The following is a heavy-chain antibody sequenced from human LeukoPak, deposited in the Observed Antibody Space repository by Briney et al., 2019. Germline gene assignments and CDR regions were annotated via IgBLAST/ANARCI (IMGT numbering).Heavy chain of an antibody. CDR1: GFTFDDYA. V-gene: IGHV3-9*01. CDR2: ISWNSGSI. Sequence: PGGSLRLSCAASGFTFDDYAMHWVRQAPGKGLEWVSGISWNSGSIGYADSVKGRFTISRDHAKNSLYLQMNSLRAEDTALYYCAKDRRPYYYYGMDVWGQGTTVTVSS. J-gene: IGHJ6*02. CDR3: AKDRRPYYYYGMDV.